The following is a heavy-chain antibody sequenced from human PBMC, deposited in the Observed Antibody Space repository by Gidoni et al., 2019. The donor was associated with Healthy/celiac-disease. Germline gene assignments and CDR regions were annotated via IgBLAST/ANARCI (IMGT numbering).Heavy chain of an antibody. D-gene: IGHD1-26*01. CDR1: GFTFSSYE. Sequence: EVQLVESGGGLVQPGGSLRLSCAASGFTFSSYEMNWVRQAPGKGLEWVSYISSSGSTIYYADSVKGRFTISRDNAKNSLYLQMNSLRAEDTAVYYCAREAGSYFVKVGWFDPWGQGTLVTVSS. CDR3: AREAGSYFVKVGWFDP. V-gene: IGHV3-48*03. CDR2: ISSSGSTI. J-gene: IGHJ5*02.